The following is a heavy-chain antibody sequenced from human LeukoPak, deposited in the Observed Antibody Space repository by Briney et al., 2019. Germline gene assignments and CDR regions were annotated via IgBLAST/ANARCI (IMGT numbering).Heavy chain of an antibody. D-gene: IGHD3-3*01. Sequence: GGTLRLSCAASGFTFSSYGMSWVRQAPGKGLEWVSAIDVSGDNTYYADSVKGRFTISRDNSKNTVYLQMNSLRAEDTAVYYCARDRGFLDWLSEFDYWGQGTLVTVSS. CDR1: GFTFSSYG. CDR3: ARDRGFLDWLSEFDY. CDR2: IDVSGDNT. V-gene: IGHV3-23*01. J-gene: IGHJ4*02.